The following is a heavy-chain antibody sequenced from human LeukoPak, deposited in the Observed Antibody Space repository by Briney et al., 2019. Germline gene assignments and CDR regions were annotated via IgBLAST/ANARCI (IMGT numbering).Heavy chain of an antibody. J-gene: IGHJ3*02. CDR1: GVSVSDGRYY. Sequence: SQTLSLTCNVSGVSVSDGRYYWTWIRQHPGKGLEWIGYKYYSGSAKYNPSLKSRLTISIDTSKNQFSLQLSSVTAADTATYYCATPYRSGISCLDVFNMWGQGTRVTVSS. CDR2: KYYSGSA. D-gene: IGHD2-2*01. CDR3: ATPYRSGISCLDVFNM. V-gene: IGHV4-31*03.